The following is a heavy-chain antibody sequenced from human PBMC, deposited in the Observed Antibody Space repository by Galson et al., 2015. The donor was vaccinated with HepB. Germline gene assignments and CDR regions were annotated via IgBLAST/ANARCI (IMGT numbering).Heavy chain of an antibody. Sequence: SLRLSCAASGLTFSSYAMSWVRQAPGKGLEWDSTISGSGGSTYYVDSVKGRFTISRDNSKNTLYLQMNSLRAGDTAVYYCAKESDIFDYWGQGTLVTVSS. CDR3: AKESDIFDY. CDR1: GLTFSSYA. V-gene: IGHV3-23*01. J-gene: IGHJ4*02. CDR2: ISGSGGST.